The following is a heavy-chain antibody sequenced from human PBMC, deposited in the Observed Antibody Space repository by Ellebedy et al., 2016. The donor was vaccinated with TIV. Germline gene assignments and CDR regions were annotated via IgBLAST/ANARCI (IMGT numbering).Heavy chain of an antibody. D-gene: IGHD6-6*01. CDR2: IYYSGST. CDR3: ARGLPSSSSGFDY. V-gene: IGHV4-59*08. Sequence: SETLSLTXTVSGGSISSYYWSWIRQPPGKGLEWIGYIYYSGSTNYNPSLKSRVTISVDTSKNQFSLKLSSVTAADTAVYYCARGLPSSSSGFDYWGQGTLVTVSS. CDR1: GGSISSYY. J-gene: IGHJ4*02.